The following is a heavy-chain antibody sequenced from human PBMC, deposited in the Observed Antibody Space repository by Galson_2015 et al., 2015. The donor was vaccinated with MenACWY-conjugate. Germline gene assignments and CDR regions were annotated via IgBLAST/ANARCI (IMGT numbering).Heavy chain of an antibody. J-gene: IGHJ4*02. Sequence: SLRLSCAASGFTFSSYWMHWVRQAPGKGLVWVSRINSDGSSTSYADSVKGRFTISRDNAKNTLYLQMNSLRAEDTAVYYCARVGRLARVGDYWGQRPLVTVSS. D-gene: IGHD1-26*01. CDR1: GFTFSSYW. V-gene: IGHV3-74*01. CDR3: ARVGRLARVGDY. CDR2: INSDGSST.